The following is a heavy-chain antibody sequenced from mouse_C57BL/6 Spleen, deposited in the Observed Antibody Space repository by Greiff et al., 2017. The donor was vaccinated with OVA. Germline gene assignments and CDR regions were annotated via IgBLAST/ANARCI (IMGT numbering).Heavy chain of an antibody. J-gene: IGHJ3*01. CDR3: EREWGFRWFAD. D-gene: IGHD1-3*01. CDR2: INPNNGGT. V-gene: IGHV1-22*01. Sequence: VQLQQSGPELVKPGASVKLSCKASGYTFTDYNMHWVKQSHGKSLEWIGYINPNNGGTSYNQKFKGKATLTVNKSSSTAYMELRSLTSEDSSVDYCEREWGFRWFADWGKGTMVTVAA. CDR1: GYTFTDYN.